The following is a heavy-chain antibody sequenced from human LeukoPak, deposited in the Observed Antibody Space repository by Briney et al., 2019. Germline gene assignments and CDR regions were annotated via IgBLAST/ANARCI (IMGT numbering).Heavy chain of an antibody. CDR3: ARWYGGYYTRGIDV. D-gene: IGHD3-3*01. CDR2: INPNSGGT. Sequence: ASVKVSCKASGYTFTGYYMHWVRQAPGQGLEWMGWINPNSGGTNYAQKFQGWVTMTRDTSISTAYMELSRLRSDDTVVYYCARWYGGYYTRGIDVWGQGTTVTVSS. CDR1: GYTFTGYY. J-gene: IGHJ6*02. V-gene: IGHV1-2*04.